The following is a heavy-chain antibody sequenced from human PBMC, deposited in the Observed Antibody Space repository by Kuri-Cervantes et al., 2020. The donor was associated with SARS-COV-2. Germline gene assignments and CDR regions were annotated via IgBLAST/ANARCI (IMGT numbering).Heavy chain of an antibody. J-gene: IGHJ6*02. CDR1: GFTFSSYS. Sequence: GGSLRLSCAASGFTFSSYSMNWVRQAPGKGLEWVSSISSSSSYIYYADSVKGRFTISRDNSKNTLYLQMNSLRAEDTAVYYCARNKLAARPKVYYYYGMDVWGQGTTVTVSS. D-gene: IGHD6-6*01. V-gene: IGHV3-21*01. CDR2: ISSSSSYI. CDR3: ARNKLAARPKVYYYYGMDV.